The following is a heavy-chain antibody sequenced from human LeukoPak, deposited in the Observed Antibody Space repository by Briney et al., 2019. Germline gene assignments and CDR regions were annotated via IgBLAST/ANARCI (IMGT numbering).Heavy chain of an antibody. D-gene: IGHD1-20*01. J-gene: IGHJ4*02. CDR1: GYSFTTYW. CDR3: ARQLGERTFNWNDFDN. V-gene: IGHV5-51*01. CDR2: IYPGDSDI. Sequence: GESLKISCKGFGYSFTTYWIGWVRQMPGKGLEWMGIIYPGDSDIRYSPSFQGQVTISADKSISTAYLQWGSLKASDTATYFCARQLGERTFNWNDFDNWGQGTLVSVSS.